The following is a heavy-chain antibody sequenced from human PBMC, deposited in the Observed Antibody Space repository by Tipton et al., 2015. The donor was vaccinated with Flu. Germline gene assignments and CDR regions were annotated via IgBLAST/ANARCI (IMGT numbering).Heavy chain of an antibody. CDR3: AREYYYDSSGYSNGFDI. CDR2: IYPGDSDT. CDR1: GYSFTSYW. V-gene: IGHV5-51*01. J-gene: IGHJ3*02. D-gene: IGHD3-22*01. Sequence: QLVQSGAEVKKPGESLKISCKGSGYSFTSYWIGWVRQMPGKGLEWMGIIYPGDSDTRYSPSFQGQVTISADKSISTAYLQWSGLKGSDTAMYYCAREYYYDSSGYSNGFDIWGQGTMVTVSS.